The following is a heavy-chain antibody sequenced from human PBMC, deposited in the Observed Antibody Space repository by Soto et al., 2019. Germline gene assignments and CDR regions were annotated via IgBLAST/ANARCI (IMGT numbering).Heavy chain of an antibody. CDR1: GDSFSSADYK. CDR2: IYYSGYT. J-gene: IGHJ4*02. V-gene: IGHV4-30-4*01. CDR3: ARSRDYVAFDY. D-gene: IGHD4-17*01. Sequence: QVQLQESGPGRVKPSQTLSLTCTVSGDSFSSADYKWSWIRQPPGKGLEWIGYIYYSGYTYNNPSLKSRLTMSVDTSKHQVFLKLSSVTAADTAGCYCARSRDYVAFDYWGQGTLVTVS.